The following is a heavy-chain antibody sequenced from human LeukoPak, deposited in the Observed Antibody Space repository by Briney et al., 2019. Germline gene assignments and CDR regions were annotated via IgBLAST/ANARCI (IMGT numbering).Heavy chain of an antibody. CDR2: IDPNSGGT. CDR1: GYTFTCFY. V-gene: IGHV1-2*06. D-gene: IGHD1-26*01. Sequence: ASVKVSCKASGYTFTCFYMHWVRQAPGQGLEWMGRIDPNSGGTNYAQKFQGRVTMTRDTSISTAYKELSRLRSDDTAVYYCARMSGRYYDYWGQGTLVTVSS. CDR3: ARMSGRYYDY. J-gene: IGHJ4*02.